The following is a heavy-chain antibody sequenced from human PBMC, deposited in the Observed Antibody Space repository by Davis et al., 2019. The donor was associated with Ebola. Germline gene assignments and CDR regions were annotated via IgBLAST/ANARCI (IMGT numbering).Heavy chain of an antibody. D-gene: IGHD6-6*01. CDR2: ISYDGSNK. CDR3: ARDLGIAARRETMWY. V-gene: IGHV3-30-3*01. Sequence: PGGSLRLSCAASGFTFSSYAMHWVRQAPGKGLEWVAVISYDGSNKYYADSVKGRFTISRDNSKNTLYLQMNSLRAEDTAVYYCARDLGIAARRETMWYWGQGTLVTVSS. CDR1: GFTFSSYA. J-gene: IGHJ4*02.